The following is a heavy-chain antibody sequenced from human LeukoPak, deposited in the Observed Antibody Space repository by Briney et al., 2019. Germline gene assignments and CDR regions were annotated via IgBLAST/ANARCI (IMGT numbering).Heavy chain of an antibody. Sequence: SETLSLTCTVSGGSISSYYWSWTRQPPGKGLEWIGYIYYSGNTNYNPSLKSRVTISVDTSKLSLKLSSVTAADTAVYYCARDSFVTMNGPFFDYWGQGTLVTVSS. V-gene: IGHV4-59*01. CDR3: ARDSFVTMNGPFFDY. CDR2: IYYSGNT. J-gene: IGHJ4*02. D-gene: IGHD4/OR15-4a*01. CDR1: GGSISSYY.